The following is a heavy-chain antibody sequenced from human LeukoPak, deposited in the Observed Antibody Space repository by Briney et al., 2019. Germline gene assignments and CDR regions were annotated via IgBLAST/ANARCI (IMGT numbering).Heavy chain of an antibody. V-gene: IGHV3-7*05. Sequence: GGSLRLSCAASGLTFSGHWGSWVRQAPGKGLEWVAHIKPDGSEKDYVDFVKGRFTISRDNAKNSVYLQMNSLRAEDTAVYYCARGHYGMDVWGQGTAVIVSS. CDR1: GLTFSGHW. CDR2: IKPDGSEK. J-gene: IGHJ6*02. CDR3: ARGHYGMDV.